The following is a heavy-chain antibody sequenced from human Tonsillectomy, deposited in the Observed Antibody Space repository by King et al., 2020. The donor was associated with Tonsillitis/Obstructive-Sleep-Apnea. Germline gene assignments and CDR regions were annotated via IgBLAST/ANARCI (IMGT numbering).Heavy chain of an antibody. Sequence: QLVQSGGGLVQPGGSLRLSCAASGFTFSIYWMTWVRQAPGKGLEWVANIKEDGSEKHYVDSVKGRFTISRDNAKNSLYLQMNSLRAEDTAVYYCARGVFSRAEGGDWFFDLWGRGTLVTVSS. J-gene: IGHJ2*01. CDR1: GFTFSIYW. CDR3: ARGVFSRAEGGDWFFDL. V-gene: IGHV3-7*03. CDR2: IKEDGSEK. D-gene: IGHD3-16*01.